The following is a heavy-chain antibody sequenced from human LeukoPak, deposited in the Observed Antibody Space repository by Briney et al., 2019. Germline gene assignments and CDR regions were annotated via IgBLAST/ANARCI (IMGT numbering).Heavy chain of an antibody. CDR3: TTAHSSSWYRAYYYYYGMGV. CDR2: IKSKTDGGTT. Sequence: GGSLRLSCAASGFTFSHAWMSWVRQAPGKGLEWVGHIKSKTDGGTTDYAAPVKGRFTISRNDSKNTLYLQMNSLKTEDTAVYYCTTAHSSSWYRAYYYYYGMGVWGKGTTVTVSS. D-gene: IGHD6-13*01. V-gene: IGHV3-15*01. CDR1: GFTFSHAW. J-gene: IGHJ6*04.